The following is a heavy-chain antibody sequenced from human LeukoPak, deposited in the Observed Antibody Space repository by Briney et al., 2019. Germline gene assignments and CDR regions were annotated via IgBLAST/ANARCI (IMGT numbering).Heavy chain of an antibody. Sequence: GGSLRLSCAASGFTFSGSAMHWVRQASGKGLEWVGRIRSKANSYATAYAASVKGRFTISRDDSKNTAYLQMNSLKTEDTAVYYCTRVSRLLYYYGSGSYYFDYWGQGTLVTVSS. V-gene: IGHV3-73*01. CDR3: TRVSRLLYYYGSGSYYFDY. CDR1: GFTFSGSA. CDR2: IRSKANSYAT. D-gene: IGHD3-10*01. J-gene: IGHJ4*02.